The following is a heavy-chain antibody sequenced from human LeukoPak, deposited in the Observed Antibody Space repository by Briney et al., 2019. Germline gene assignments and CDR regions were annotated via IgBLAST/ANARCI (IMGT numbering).Heavy chain of an antibody. D-gene: IGHD3-22*01. CDR3: ARLYDSSGYYYENWYFDL. Sequence: GESLKISCKGSGYSFTSYWTGWVRQMPGKGLEWMGIIYPGDSDTRYSPSFQGQVTISADKSISTAYLQWSSLKASDTAMYYCARLYDSSGYYYENWYFDLWGRGTLVTVSS. V-gene: IGHV5-51*01. J-gene: IGHJ2*01. CDR2: IYPGDSDT. CDR1: GYSFTSYW.